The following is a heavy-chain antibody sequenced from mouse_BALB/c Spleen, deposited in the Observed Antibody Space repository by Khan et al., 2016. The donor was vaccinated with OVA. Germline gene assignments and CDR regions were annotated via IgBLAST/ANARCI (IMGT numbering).Heavy chain of an antibody. CDR2: IGSGDST. Sequence: EVKLVESGGGLVKPGGSLKLSCAASGFTFSNYAMSWVRQSPEQRLEWVASIGSGDSTYYLDSVKGRFTISRDNARNILYLQMSSLRSEDTAMYYCARDYWFAYWGQGTLVTVSA. J-gene: IGHJ3*01. CDR3: ARDYWFAY. V-gene: IGHV5-6-5*01. CDR1: GFTFSNYA.